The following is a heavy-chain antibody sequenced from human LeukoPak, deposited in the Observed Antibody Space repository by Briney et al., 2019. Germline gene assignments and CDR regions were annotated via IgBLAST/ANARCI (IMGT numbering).Heavy chain of an antibody. Sequence: QVGGSLRLSCAASGFTFSSYWMHWVRQAPGKGLVWVSRINSDGSSTSYADSVKGRFTISRDNAKNTLYLQMNSLRAEDTAVYYCARGGPIYYYGMDVWGKGTTVTVSS. J-gene: IGHJ6*04. CDR1: GFTFSSYW. CDR3: ARGGPIYYYGMDV. V-gene: IGHV3-74*01. D-gene: IGHD3-10*01. CDR2: INSDGSST.